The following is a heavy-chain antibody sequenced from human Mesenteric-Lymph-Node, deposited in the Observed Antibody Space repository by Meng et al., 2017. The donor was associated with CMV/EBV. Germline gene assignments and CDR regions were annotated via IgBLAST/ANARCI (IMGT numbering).Heavy chain of an antibody. Sequence: GESLKISCSASGFTFSNYWMSWVRQAPGQGLEWVAKIKEDGREKYYVDSVKGRFTISRDNAKNSLYLQMNSLRAEDTAVYYCARGGDQYVDYWGQGTLVTVSS. CDR3: ARGGDQYVDY. J-gene: IGHJ4*02. V-gene: IGHV3-7*01. CDR2: IKEDGREK. D-gene: IGHD2-21*01. CDR1: GFTFSNYW.